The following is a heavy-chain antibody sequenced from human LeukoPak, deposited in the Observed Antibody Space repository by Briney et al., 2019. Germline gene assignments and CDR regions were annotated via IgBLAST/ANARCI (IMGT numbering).Heavy chain of an antibody. CDR3: APAGYSSGWYQSYYFDY. V-gene: IGHV1-2*06. Sequence: ASVKVSCKASGYTFTGYYMHWVRQAPGQGLEWMGRINPNSGGTNYAQKFQGRVTMTRDTSISTAYMELSRLRSDDTAVYYCAPAGYSSGWYQSYYFDYWGQGTLVTVFS. CDR1: GYTFTGYY. D-gene: IGHD6-13*01. CDR2: INPNSGGT. J-gene: IGHJ4*02.